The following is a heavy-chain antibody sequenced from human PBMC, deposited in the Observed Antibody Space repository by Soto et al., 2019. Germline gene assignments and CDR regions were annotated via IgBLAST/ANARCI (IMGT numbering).Heavy chain of an antibody. CDR3: ARVVLLWFVAGGWFDP. CDR1: GGSISSGDYY. CDR2: IYYSGST. Sequence: QVQLQESGPGLVKPSQTLCLICSVYGGSISSGDYYWSWIRQPPGKGLEWIGYIYYSGSTYYNPSLKSRVTISVDTSKNQFSLKLSSVTAADTAVYYCARVVLLWFVAGGWFDPWGQGTLVTVSS. J-gene: IGHJ5*02. D-gene: IGHD3-10*01. V-gene: IGHV4-30-4*01.